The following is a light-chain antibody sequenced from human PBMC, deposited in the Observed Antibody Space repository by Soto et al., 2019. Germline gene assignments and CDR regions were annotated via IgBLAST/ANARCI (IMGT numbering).Light chain of an antibody. CDR2: DVS. Sequence: QSALTQPASVSGSPGQSLTISCTGTSSDVGGYNYVSWYQQHPGKAPKLMIYDVSNRPSGVSNRFSGSKSGNTASLTISGLQAEDEADYYCSSYTSSSTLVVFGGGTNLTVL. CDR1: SSDVGGYNY. J-gene: IGLJ2*01. V-gene: IGLV2-14*01. CDR3: SSYTSSSTLVV.